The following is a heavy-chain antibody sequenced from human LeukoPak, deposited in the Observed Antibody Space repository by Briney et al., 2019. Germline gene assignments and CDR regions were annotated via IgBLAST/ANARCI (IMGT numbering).Heavy chain of an antibody. D-gene: IGHD3-22*01. CDR3: ARAQGENLITMIVPSAFDI. J-gene: IGHJ3*02. CDR1: GYTFTSYY. CDR2: INPSGGST. Sequence: ASVKVSFKASGYTFTSYYMHWVRQAPGQGLEWMGIINPSGGSTNYAQKFQGRVTITADESTSTAYMELSSLRSEDTAVYYCARAQGENLITMIVPSAFDIWGQGTMVTVSS. V-gene: IGHV1-46*01.